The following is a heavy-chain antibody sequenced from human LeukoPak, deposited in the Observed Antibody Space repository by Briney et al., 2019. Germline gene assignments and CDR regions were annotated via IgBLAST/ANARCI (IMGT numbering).Heavy chain of an antibody. J-gene: IGHJ6*04. D-gene: IGHD4-23*01. Sequence: GASVKVSCKASGGTFSSYAISWVRQAPGQGLEWMGGIIPIFGTANYAQKFQGRVTITADESTSTAYMELSSLRSEDTAVYYCASRDAKTRQSYYYYGMDVWGKGITVTVSS. CDR1: GGTFSSYA. CDR2: IIPIFGTA. CDR3: ASRDAKTRQSYYYYGMDV. V-gene: IGHV1-69*13.